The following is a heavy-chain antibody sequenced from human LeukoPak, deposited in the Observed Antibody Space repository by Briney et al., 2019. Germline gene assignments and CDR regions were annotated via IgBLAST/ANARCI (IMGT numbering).Heavy chain of an antibody. CDR2: ITGSGTST. V-gene: IGHV3-23*01. D-gene: IGHD3-10*01. J-gene: IGHJ3*02. CDR3: AKARYGTGTYSAFDI. Sequence: PGGSLRLSCAASGLTFTNYAMTWVRQAPGKGPEWASTITGSGTSTYYADSVKGRFTISRDISKNTLYLHMNSLRADDTALYYCAKARYGTGTYSAFDIWGQGTMVTVSS. CDR1: GLTFTNYA.